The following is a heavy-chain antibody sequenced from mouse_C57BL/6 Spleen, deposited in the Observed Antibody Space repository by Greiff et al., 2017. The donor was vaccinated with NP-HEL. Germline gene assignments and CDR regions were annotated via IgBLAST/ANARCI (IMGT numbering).Heavy chain of an antibody. D-gene: IGHD2-2*01. J-gene: IGHJ4*01. CDR2: ISSGSSTI. V-gene: IGHV5-17*01. Sequence: EVQGVESGGGLVKPGGSLKLSCAASGFTFSDYGMHWVRQAPEKGLEWVAYISSGSSTIYYADTVKGRFTISRDNAKNTLFLQMTSLRSEDTAMYYCARGWLRLYYAMDYWGQGTSVTVSS. CDR1: GFTFSDYG. CDR3: ARGWLRLYYAMDY.